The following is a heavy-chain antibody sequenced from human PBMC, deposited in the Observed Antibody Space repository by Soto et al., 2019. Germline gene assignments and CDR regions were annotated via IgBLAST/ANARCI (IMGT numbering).Heavy chain of an antibody. CDR2: ISYDGSNK. CDR1: GFTFSSYA. Sequence: VQLVESGGGVVQPGRSLRLSCAASGFTFSSYAMHWVRQAPGKGLEWVAVISYDGSNKYYADSVKGRFTISRDNSKNTLYLQMNSLRAEDTAVYYCARDPGYCTNGVCYTFGYYFDYWGQGTLVTVSS. CDR3: ARDPGYCTNGVCYTFGYYFDY. V-gene: IGHV3-30-3*01. D-gene: IGHD2-8*01. J-gene: IGHJ4*02.